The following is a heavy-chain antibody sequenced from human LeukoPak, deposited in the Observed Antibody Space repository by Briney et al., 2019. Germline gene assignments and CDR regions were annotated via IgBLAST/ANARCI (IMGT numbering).Heavy chain of an antibody. CDR1: GGSISSFH. CDR3: ARYSYGTYYFDY. Sequence: SETLSLTCTVSGGSISSFHWSWIRQPAGEGLGWIGRIYSSGTTTYNPSLKSRVTMSVDTSKNQVSLKLSSVTAADTAVYYCARYSYGTYYFDYWGQGTLVTVSS. V-gene: IGHV4-4*07. J-gene: IGHJ4*02. CDR2: IYSSGTT. D-gene: IGHD5-18*01.